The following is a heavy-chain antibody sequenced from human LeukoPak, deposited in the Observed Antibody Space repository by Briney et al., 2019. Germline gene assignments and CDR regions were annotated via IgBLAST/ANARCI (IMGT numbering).Heavy chain of an antibody. D-gene: IGHD5-18*01. CDR1: GFTFSSYE. CDR3: ARAFRYSYGSFDY. V-gene: IGHV3-48*03. J-gene: IGHJ4*02. CDR2: ISSSGSTI. Sequence: PGGSLRLSCAASGFTFSSYEMNWVRQPPGKGLEWVSYISSSGSTIYYADSVKGRFTISRDNAKNSLYLQMNSLRAEDTAVYYCARAFRYSYGSFDYWGQGTLVTVSS.